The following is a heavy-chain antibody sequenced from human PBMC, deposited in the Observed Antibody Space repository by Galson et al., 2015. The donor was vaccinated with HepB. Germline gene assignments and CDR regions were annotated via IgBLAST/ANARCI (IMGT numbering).Heavy chain of an antibody. CDR3: ARGVFGDYGKEGFDF. CDR2: IYHTGNT. Sequence: LSLTCTVSGGSISGGGFYWTWIRQHPGKGLEWIGYIYHTGNTHCNPSLQSRLTISGDRAKNQFSLNLRSVTAADTASYFCARGVFGDYGKEGFDFWGQGILVTVSS. J-gene: IGHJ5*01. V-gene: IGHV4-31*03. CDR1: GGSISGGGFY. D-gene: IGHD4-17*01.